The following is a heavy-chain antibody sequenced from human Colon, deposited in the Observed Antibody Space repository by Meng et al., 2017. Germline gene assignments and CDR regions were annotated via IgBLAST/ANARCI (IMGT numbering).Heavy chain of an antibody. CDR2: IIPILGIA. D-gene: IGHD3-22*01. J-gene: IGHJ3*02. Sequence: SAVNVSCKASGGTFSSYTISWVRQAPGQGLEWMGRIIPILGIANYAQKLQGRVTITADKSTSTAYMQLSSLRSEDTAMYYCASSRSYYYDSSFAFGGAFDIWGQGTMVTVSS. CDR3: ASSRSYYYDSSFAFGGAFDI. CDR1: GGTFSSYT. V-gene: IGHV1-69*02.